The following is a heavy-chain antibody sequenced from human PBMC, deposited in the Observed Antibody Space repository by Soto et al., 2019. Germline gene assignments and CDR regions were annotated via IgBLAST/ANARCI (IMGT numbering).Heavy chain of an antibody. J-gene: IGHJ3*02. V-gene: IGHV4-30-4*01. D-gene: IGHD3-16*02. CDR3: ARVSRPLRLGELASDAFDI. Sequence: SQTLSLTCAVSGASINNNDYYWSWIRQTPGKGLEWIGYVYYSGTTDYIPSLKSRLSMSIDKSQNQFTLKLSSVTAADTAVYYCARVSRPLRLGELASDAFDIWGQGTMVTVSS. CDR1: GASINNNDYY. CDR2: VYYSGTT.